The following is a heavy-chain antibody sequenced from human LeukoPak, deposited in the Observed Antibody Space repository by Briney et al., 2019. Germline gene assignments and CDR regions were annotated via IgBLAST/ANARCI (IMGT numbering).Heavy chain of an antibody. D-gene: IGHD3-10*01. J-gene: IGHJ5*02. V-gene: IGHV3-73*01. CDR3: SGSYVYNWFDP. CDR2: IRSKANSYAT. Sequence: GGSLRRSCAASGFTFSGSAMHWVRQASGKGLEWVGRIRSKANSYATAYAASVKGRFTISRDDSKNTAYLQMNSLKTEDTAVYYCSGSYVYNWFDPWGQGTLVTVSS. CDR1: GFTFSGSA.